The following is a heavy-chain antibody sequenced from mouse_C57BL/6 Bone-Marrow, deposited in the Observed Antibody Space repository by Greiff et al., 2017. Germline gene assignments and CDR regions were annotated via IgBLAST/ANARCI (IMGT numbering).Heavy chain of an antibody. J-gene: IGHJ3*01. Sequence: EVQGVESGGDLVKPGGSLKLSCAASGFTFSSYGMSWVRQTPDKRLEWVATISSGGSYTYYPDSVKGRFTISRDNAKNTLYLQMSSLKSEDTAMYYCARQKGWFAYWGQGTLVTVSA. CDR1: GFTFSSYG. CDR3: ARQKGWFAY. V-gene: IGHV5-6*01. CDR2: ISSGGSYT.